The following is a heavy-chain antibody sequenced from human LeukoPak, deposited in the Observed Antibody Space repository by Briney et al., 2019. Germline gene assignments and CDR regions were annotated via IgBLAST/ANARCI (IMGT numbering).Heavy chain of an antibody. CDR1: GGSISSSSYY. CDR3: ARRLVFSGSYYVKGDFDY. V-gene: IGHV4-39*01. J-gene: IGHJ4*02. CDR2: IYYSGST. D-gene: IGHD1-26*01. Sequence: SETLSLTXTVSGGSISSSSYYWGWIRQPPGKGLEWIGSIYYSGSTYYNPSLKSRVTISVDTSKNQFSLKLSSVTAADTAVYYCARRLVFSGSYYVKGDFDYWGQGTLVTVSS.